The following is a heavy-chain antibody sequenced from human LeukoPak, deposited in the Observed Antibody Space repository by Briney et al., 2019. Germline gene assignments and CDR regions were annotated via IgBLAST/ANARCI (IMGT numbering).Heavy chain of an antibody. CDR2: IIPILGIA. J-gene: IGHJ4*02. CDR3: AQARTGGADRSLDY. Sequence: ASVKVSCKASGGTFSSYAISWVRQAPGQGLEWMGRIIPILGIANYAQKFQGRVTITADKSTSTAYMELSSLRSEDTAVYYCAQARTGGADRSLDYWGQGTPVTVSS. D-gene: IGHD3/OR15-3a*01. V-gene: IGHV1-69*04. CDR1: GGTFSSYA.